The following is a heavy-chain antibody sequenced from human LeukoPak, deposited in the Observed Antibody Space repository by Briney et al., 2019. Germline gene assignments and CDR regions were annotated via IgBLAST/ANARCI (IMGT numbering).Heavy chain of an antibody. J-gene: IGHJ4*02. V-gene: IGHV4-34*01. CDR3: ARNSAYSTSSGVNL. CDR1: GGSFGGYY. Sequence: RPSETLSLTCVVYGGSFGGYYWTWIRQPPGKGLEWIGEINDSGSTNYNPSLKSRVTMSIDTSKSQFSLKLNSVTAADTAVYYCARNSAYSTSSGVNLWGQGTLVTVSS. CDR2: INDSGST. D-gene: IGHD6-6*01.